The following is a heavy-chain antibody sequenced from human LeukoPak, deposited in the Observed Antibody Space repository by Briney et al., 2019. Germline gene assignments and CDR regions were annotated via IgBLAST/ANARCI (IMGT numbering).Heavy chain of an antibody. CDR2: FFPGDSGT. CDR3: VRSGNYGDRNLLFDY. CDR1: GYLFSTYW. D-gene: IGHD2-21*02. Sequence: HGESLKISCKGSGYLFSTYWIAWVRQVPGKGLEWMASFFPGDSGTRYSPSFRGQVSISADKSITTAYLQWSSLQASDTAMYYCVRSGNYGDRNLLFDYWGQGTLVIVSS. J-gene: IGHJ4*02. V-gene: IGHV5-51*01.